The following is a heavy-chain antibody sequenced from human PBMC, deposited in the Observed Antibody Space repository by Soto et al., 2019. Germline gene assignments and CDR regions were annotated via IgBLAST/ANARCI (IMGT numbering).Heavy chain of an antibody. J-gene: IGHJ5*02. CDR1: GGSISNYY. D-gene: IGHD6-13*01. CDR2: VSSTGSS. Sequence: SETLSLTCTVSGGSISNYYWSWIRQSAEKRLEWIGRVSSTGSSYYNPSLKSRVTISVDTSKNQVSLNLTSVTAADTAVYYCARGVPAAGTDWFDPWGQGTLVTVAS. CDR3: ARGVPAAGTDWFDP. V-gene: IGHV4-4*07.